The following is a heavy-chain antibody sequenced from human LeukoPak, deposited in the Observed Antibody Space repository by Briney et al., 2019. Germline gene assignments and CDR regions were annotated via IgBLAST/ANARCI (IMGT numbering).Heavy chain of an antibody. Sequence: GGSLRLSRAASGFTFSDQYMDWVRQAPGKGLEWVGRARDKPNTYTTEYAASVKGRLTISRDDSKNSLYLLMNSLKIEDTAIYYCARVVADVFDIWGQGTMVTVSS. CDR1: GFTFSDQY. CDR3: ARVVADVFDI. D-gene: IGHD2-15*01. J-gene: IGHJ3*02. CDR2: ARDKPNTYTT. V-gene: IGHV3-72*01.